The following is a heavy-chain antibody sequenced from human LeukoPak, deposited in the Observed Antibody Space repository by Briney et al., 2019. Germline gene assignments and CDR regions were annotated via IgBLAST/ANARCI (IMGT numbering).Heavy chain of an antibody. D-gene: IGHD3-10*01. CDR2: ISWNSGNI. CDR1: GFTFDDYA. CDR3: AKQAHGDYFDY. Sequence: GGSLRLSCAASGFTFDDYAMHWVRQAPGKGLEWVSGISWNSGNIGYADSVKGRFTISRDNAKNSLYLQMNSLRAEDTALYYCAKQAHGDYFDYWGQGTLVTVSS. V-gene: IGHV3-9*01. J-gene: IGHJ4*02.